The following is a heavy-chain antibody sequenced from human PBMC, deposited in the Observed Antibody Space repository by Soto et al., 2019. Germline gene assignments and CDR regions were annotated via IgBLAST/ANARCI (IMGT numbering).Heavy chain of an antibody. CDR3: AKELYDSSVFGPFDI. Sequence: GGSLRLSCAASGFTFSTYGMHWVRQAPGKGLEWVATISYDETNKYYADSVKGRFTVSRDDSKNTLYLQMNSLRAEDTAVFYCAKELYDSSVFGPFDIGGKGKMVTVS. CDR1: GFTFSTYG. D-gene: IGHD3-22*01. CDR2: ISYDETNK. V-gene: IGHV3-30*18. J-gene: IGHJ3*02.